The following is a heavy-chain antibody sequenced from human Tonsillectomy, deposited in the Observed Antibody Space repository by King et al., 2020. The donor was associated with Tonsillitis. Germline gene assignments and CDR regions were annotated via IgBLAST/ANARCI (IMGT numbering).Heavy chain of an antibody. CDR3: ARLDRTQQWLGDY. Sequence: VQLVQSGAEVKKPGESLKISCKGSGDTFSNYLIGWVRQMPGKGLEWRGIIYPCDSDTKYSPSFQGQVTLSADKSISPAYLQWSSLKASDTAMYYCARLDRTQQWLGDYWGQGTLVTVSS. CDR1: GDTFSNYL. CDR2: IYPCDSDT. D-gene: IGHD6-19*01. V-gene: IGHV5-51*01. J-gene: IGHJ4*02.